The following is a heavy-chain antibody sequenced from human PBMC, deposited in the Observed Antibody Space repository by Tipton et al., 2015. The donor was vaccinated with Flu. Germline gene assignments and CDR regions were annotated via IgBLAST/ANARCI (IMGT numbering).Heavy chain of an antibody. Sequence: TLSLTCAISGESVSGENAAWSWIRQSPSRGLEWLGRTYYRSQWYHDYAGSVRSRIIVNPDTSKNQFSLQLESVTPEDTAVYFCARGNLHFDYWGQGILVTVSS. CDR3: ARGNLHFDY. D-gene: IGHD1-14*01. V-gene: IGHV6-1*01. J-gene: IGHJ4*02. CDR1: GESVSGENAA. CDR2: TYYRSQWYH.